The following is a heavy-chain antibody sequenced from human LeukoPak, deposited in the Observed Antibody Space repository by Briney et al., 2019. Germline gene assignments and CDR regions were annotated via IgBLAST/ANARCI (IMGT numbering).Heavy chain of an antibody. V-gene: IGHV4-59*08. J-gene: IGHJ4*02. CDR2: IYYSGST. CDR3: ASLTVTTLKPYYFDY. D-gene: IGHD4-17*01. CDR1: GESFSGYY. Sequence: SETLSLTCAVYGESFSGYYWSWIRQPPGKGLEWIGYIYYSGSTNYNPSLKSRVTISVDTSKNQFSLKLSSVTAADTAVYYCASLTVTTLKPYYFDYWGQGTLVTVSS.